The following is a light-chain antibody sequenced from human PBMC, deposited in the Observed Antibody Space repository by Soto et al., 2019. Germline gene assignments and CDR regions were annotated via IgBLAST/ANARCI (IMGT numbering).Light chain of an antibody. CDR2: GAS. J-gene: IGKJ4*01. Sequence: EIVLTQSPGTLSLSPGEGATLSCRASQTISRSLLAWYQQKPGQAPRLLISGASSRATGIPDRFSGSGSGTDFTITISSLKPEDFAVYYCKQYSDAPLIFGGGIEVDIK. CDR1: QTISRSL. CDR3: KQYSDAPLI. V-gene: IGKV3-20*01.